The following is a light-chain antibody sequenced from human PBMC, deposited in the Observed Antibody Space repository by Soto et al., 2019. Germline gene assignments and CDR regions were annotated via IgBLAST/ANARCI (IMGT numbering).Light chain of an antibody. Sequence: EIVLTQSPGTLSLSPGERATLSCRASQSVSSSYLAWYQQKPGQAPRLLIYGASSRATGIPDRFSGSGSGTDFTLTISRLEPEDFAVYYSQQYGRSPGYTFGQGTKLEIK. V-gene: IGKV3-20*01. CDR3: QQYGRSPGYT. J-gene: IGKJ2*01. CDR1: QSVSSSY. CDR2: GAS.